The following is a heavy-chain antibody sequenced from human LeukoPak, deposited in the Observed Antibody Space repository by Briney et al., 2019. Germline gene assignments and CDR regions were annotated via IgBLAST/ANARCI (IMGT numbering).Heavy chain of an antibody. CDR3: AREPVVVVEGYYFDY. V-gene: IGHV3-48*01. CDR1: GFTFSSYS. Sequence: GGSLRLSCAASGFTFSSYSMNWVRQAPGEGLEWVSYISSLSGTIYYADSVKGRFTISRDNAKNSLYLQMDSLRAEDTAVYYCAREPVVVVEGYYFDYWGQGTLVTVSS. J-gene: IGHJ4*02. D-gene: IGHD2-15*01. CDR2: ISSLSGTI.